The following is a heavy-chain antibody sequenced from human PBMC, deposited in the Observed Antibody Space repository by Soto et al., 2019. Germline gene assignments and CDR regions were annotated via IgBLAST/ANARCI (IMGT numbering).Heavy chain of an antibody. CDR3: AKDLRCFDT. J-gene: IGHJ5*02. D-gene: IGHD2-8*01. V-gene: IGHV3-23*01. Sequence: HAGSLELACAACGVTVSSSAISGVRQAPGKGLEWVSAISGSGGSTYYADSVKGRFTISRDNSKNTLYLQMNSLRAEDTAVYYCAKDLRCFDTWGQGTLVSVSS. CDR2: ISGSGGST. CDR1: GVTVSSSA.